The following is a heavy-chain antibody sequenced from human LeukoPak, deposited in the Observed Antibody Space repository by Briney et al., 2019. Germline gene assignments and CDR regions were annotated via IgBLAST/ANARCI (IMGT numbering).Heavy chain of an antibody. CDR1: GGSISSSSYY. CDR2: IYYSGST. V-gene: IGHV4-39*01. Sequence: SETLSLTCTVSGGSISSSSYYWGWIRQPPGKGLEWIGSIYYSGSTYYNPSPKSRVTISVDTSKNQFSLKLSSVTAADTAVYYCARRQLGMAIPLRFDYWGQGTLVTVSS. J-gene: IGHJ4*02. CDR3: ARRQLGMAIPLRFDY. D-gene: IGHD1-1*01.